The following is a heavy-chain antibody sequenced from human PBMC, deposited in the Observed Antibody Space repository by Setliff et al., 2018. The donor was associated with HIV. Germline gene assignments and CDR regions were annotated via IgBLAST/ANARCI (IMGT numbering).Heavy chain of an antibody. CDR1: GYIFTMYT. J-gene: IGHJ4*02. Sequence: ASVKVSCKASGYIFTMYTMYWVRQAPGQRLEWMGRINTVNGNTKYSQNFQGRVTITRDTSANTANMELSSLRSEDTAVYYCAREPAGSGSGSFGFWGQGTLVAVSS. V-gene: IGHV1-3*04. CDR2: INTVNGNT. D-gene: IGHD3-10*01. CDR3: AREPAGSGSGSFGF.